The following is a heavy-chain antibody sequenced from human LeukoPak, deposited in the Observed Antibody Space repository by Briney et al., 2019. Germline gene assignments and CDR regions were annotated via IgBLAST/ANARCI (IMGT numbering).Heavy chain of an antibody. CDR2: IYHSGST. Sequence: SETLSLTCAVSGGSISSSNWWSWVRQPPGKGLEWIGEIYHSGSTNYNPSLKSRVTISVDKSKNQFSLKLSSVTAADTAVYYCARVYGDYENYYDSSGPSGYFDYWGQGTLVTVSS. CDR3: ARVYGDYENYYDSSGPSGYFDY. CDR1: GGSISSSNW. J-gene: IGHJ4*02. V-gene: IGHV4-4*02. D-gene: IGHD3-22*01.